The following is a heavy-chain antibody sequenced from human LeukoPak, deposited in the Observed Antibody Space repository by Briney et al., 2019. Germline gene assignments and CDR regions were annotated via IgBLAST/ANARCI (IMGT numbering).Heavy chain of an antibody. D-gene: IGHD1-26*01. V-gene: IGHV4-38-2*01. CDR2: IYHSGST. CDR1: GYSISSGYY. CDR3: ARHVSPGSYEDY. J-gene: IGHJ4*02. Sequence: SETLSLTCAVSGYSISSGYYWGWIRQPPGKGLEWIGSIYHSGSTYYNPSLKSRVTISVDTSKNQFSLKLSPVTAADTAVYYCARHVSPGSYEDYWGQGTLVTVSS.